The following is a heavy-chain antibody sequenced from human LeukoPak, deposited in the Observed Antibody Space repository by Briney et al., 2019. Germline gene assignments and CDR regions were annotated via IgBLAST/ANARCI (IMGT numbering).Heavy chain of an antibody. Sequence: GASVKVSCKVSGYTLTELSMHWVRQAPGKGLEWMGGFDPEDGETIYAQKFQGRVTMTEDTSTDTAYTELSSLRSEDTAVYYCATAGAYVGLAFDYWGQGTLVTVSS. D-gene: IGHD6-19*01. CDR1: GYTLTELS. V-gene: IGHV1-24*01. J-gene: IGHJ4*02. CDR3: ATAGAYVGLAFDY. CDR2: FDPEDGET.